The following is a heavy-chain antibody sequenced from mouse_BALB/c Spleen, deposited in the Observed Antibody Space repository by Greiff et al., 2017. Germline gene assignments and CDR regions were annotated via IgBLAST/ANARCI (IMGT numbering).Heavy chain of an antibody. CDR1: GFNIKDTY. Sequence: VQLQQSGAELVKPGASVKLSCTASGFNIKDTYMHWVKQRPEQGREWIGRIDPANGNTKYDPKFQGKATITADTSSNTAYLQLSSLTSEDTAVYYSARYRGNYYAMGNRGKGTTVTVTS. D-gene: IGHD2-1*01. CDR2: IDPANGNT. J-gene: IGHJ4*01. CDR3: ARYRGNYYAMGN. V-gene: IGHV14-3*02.